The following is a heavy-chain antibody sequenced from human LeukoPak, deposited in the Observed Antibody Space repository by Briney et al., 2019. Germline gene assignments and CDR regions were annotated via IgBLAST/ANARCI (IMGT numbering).Heavy chain of an antibody. J-gene: IGHJ5*02. CDR3: ARDRIAAAGGWFDP. CDR1: GGSFSGYY. V-gene: IGHV4-34*01. CDR2: INHSGST. D-gene: IGHD6-13*01. Sequence: SETLSLTCAVYGGSFSGYYWSWIRQPPGKGLEWIGEINHSGSTNYNPSLKSRVTISVDTSKNQFSLKLSSVTAADTAVYYCARDRIAAAGGWFDPWGQGTLVTVSS.